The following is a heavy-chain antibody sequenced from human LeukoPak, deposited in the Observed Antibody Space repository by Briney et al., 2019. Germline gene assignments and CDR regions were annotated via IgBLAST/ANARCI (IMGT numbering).Heavy chain of an antibody. CDR2: IYTSGST. CDR1: GGSISSYY. J-gene: IGHJ4*02. Sequence: SETLSLTCTVSGGSISSYYWSWIRQPAGKGLEWIGRIYTSGSTNYNPSLKSRVTISVDKSKNQFSLKLRSVTAADTAVYYCARGESGSYAFDYWGQGTLVTVSS. D-gene: IGHD1-26*01. CDR3: ARGESGSYAFDY. V-gene: IGHV4-4*07.